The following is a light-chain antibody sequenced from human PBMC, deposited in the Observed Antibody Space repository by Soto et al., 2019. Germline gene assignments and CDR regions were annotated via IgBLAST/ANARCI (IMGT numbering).Light chain of an antibody. CDR2: KAS. J-gene: IGKJ1*01. CDR3: QHYNDYPWT. Sequence: GDRVTITCRASQSISDWLASYQQKPGKAPKLLIYKASILQRGVPSRFSGSGSGAEFTLTISGLQAEDFATYYCQHYNDYPWTFGQGTKVEIK. CDR1: QSISDW. V-gene: IGKV1-5*03.